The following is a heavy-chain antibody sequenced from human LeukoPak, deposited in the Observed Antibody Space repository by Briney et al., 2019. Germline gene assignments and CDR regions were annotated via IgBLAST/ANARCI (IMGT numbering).Heavy chain of an antibody. CDR1: GYTFTKYA. Sequence: GASVKVSCKASGYTFTKYAMNWVRQAPGQGVEWMGWINTNTGNAKYDQDFTGRFVFSLDTSVSTAYLQISSLKAEDTAVYYCARVESHGSLGVWGKGTTVTVSS. J-gene: IGHJ6*04. D-gene: IGHD1-1*01. CDR3: ARVESHGSLGV. V-gene: IGHV7-4-1*02. CDR2: INTNTGNA.